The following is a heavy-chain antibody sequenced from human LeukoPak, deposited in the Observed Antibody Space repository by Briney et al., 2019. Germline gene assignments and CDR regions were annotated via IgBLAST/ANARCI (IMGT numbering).Heavy chain of an antibody. V-gene: IGHV3-21*01. Sequence: PGGSLRLSCAASGFTFSSYSMNWVRQAPGKGLEWVSSISSSSSYIYYADSVKGRFTISRDNAKNSLYLQMNSLRAEDTAVYYCARVCCKGVYYYYYGMDVWGQGTPVTVSS. CDR2: ISSSSSYI. CDR1: GFTFSSYS. D-gene: IGHD2-15*01. CDR3: ARVCCKGVYYYYYGMDV. J-gene: IGHJ6*02.